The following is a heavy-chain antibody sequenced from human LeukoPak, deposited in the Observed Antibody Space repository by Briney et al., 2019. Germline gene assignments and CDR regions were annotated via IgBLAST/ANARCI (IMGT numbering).Heavy chain of an antibody. D-gene: IGHD3-22*01. V-gene: IGHV1-69*04. CDR1: GGTFSSYA. CDR3: ARDSTNYYDSSGYPDPHDY. CDR2: IIPILGIA. Sequence: GASVKVSCKASGGTFSSYAISWVRQAPGQGLEWMGRIIPILGIANYAQKFQGRVTITADKSTSTAYMELSSLRSEDTAVYYCARDSTNYYDSSGYPDPHDYWGQGTLVTVSS. J-gene: IGHJ4*02.